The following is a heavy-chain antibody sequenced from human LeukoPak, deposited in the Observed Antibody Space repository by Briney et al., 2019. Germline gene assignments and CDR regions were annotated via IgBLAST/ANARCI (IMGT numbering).Heavy chain of an antibody. CDR3: ARDPGFWYYGSGIYYPFDY. D-gene: IGHD3-10*01. CDR1: GYTFTSYG. J-gene: IGHJ4*02. Sequence: ASVKVSCKASGYTFTSYGISWVRQAPGQGLEWMGWISAYNGNTNYAQKLQGRVTMTTDTSTSTAYMELRSLRSDDTAVYYCARDPGFWYYGSGIYYPFDYWGQGTLVTVSS. V-gene: IGHV1-18*01. CDR2: ISAYNGNT.